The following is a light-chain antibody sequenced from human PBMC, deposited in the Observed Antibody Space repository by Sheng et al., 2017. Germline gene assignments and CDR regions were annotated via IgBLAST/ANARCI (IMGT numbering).Light chain of an antibody. CDR1: QRVTSNY. CDR3: QQYRTSPFT. Sequence: EIVLTQSPGTLSLSPGERATLSCRASQRVTSNYLAWYQQKPGQAPRLLIYGASTRATGIPARFSGSGSGTDFTLTISRLEPEDFAVYYCQQYRTSPFTFGPGTKVHIK. J-gene: IGKJ3*01. CDR2: GAS. V-gene: IGKV3-20*01.